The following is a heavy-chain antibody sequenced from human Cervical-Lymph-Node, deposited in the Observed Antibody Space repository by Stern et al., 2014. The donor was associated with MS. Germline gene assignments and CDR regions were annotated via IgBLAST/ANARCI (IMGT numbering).Heavy chain of an antibody. CDR1: GFTFSGYA. CDR2: ISYDGSDK. CDR3: TRQDQQLVTFDY. D-gene: IGHD6-13*01. V-gene: IGHV3-30-3*01. J-gene: IGHJ4*02. Sequence: VQLVESGGGVVQPGGSLRLSCAVSGFTFSGYAMHWVRQAPGKGLEWVAFISYDGSDKYYAESVRGRFSISRDNSKNTVYLQVNSLGAQDTAVYYCTRQDQQLVTFDYWGQGTLVTVSS.